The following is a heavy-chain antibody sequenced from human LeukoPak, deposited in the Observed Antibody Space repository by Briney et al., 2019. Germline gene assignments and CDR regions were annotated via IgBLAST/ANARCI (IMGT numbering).Heavy chain of an antibody. V-gene: IGHV5-10-1*01. D-gene: IGHD2-2*01. CDR1: GYNFTSYW. Sequence: GESLKISCKGSGYNFTSYWISWVRQMPGKGLEWMGRIDPSDSYTNYSPSFQGHVTISADKSISTAYLQWSSLKASDTAMYYCARHITGDIVVVPAAMDVWGQGTTITVSS. CDR2: IDPSDSYT. CDR3: ARHITGDIVVVPAAMDV. J-gene: IGHJ6*02.